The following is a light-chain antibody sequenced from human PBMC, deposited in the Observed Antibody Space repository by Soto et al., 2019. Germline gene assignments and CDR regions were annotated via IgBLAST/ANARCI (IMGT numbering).Light chain of an antibody. CDR2: GAS. V-gene: IGKV3-15*01. J-gene: IGKJ4*01. CDR1: RSGNSN. Sequence: EIVMTQSPGTLSVSPGERATLSCRASRSGNSNLAWYQQKPGQSPRLLIYGASTRATGIPVRFTCSGCGTEFTLTISSLQAEDVVVFYCQQYNNWPSLTFGGGTKVEIK. CDR3: QQYNNWPSLT.